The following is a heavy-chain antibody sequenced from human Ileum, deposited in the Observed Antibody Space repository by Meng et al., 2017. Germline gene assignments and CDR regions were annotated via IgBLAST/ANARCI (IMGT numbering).Heavy chain of an antibody. CDR2: IYASVST. CDR1: GGSIRNYY. D-gene: IGHD2-2*01. Sequence: QQESGRGLVKPSETLSLTCQVSGGSIRNYYWSWIRQPAGKVLEWIGRIYASVSTNYNPSLKTRITMSVDTSKSQFSLKLTSITAADTAVYYCVRDGSSSSGGTLWGRGTLVTVSS. V-gene: IGHV4-4*07. CDR3: VRDGSSSSGGTL. J-gene: IGHJ2*01.